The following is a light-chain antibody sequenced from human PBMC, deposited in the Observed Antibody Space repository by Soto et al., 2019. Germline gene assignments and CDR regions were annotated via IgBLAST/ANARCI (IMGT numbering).Light chain of an antibody. CDR2: DAS. V-gene: IGKV3-11*01. J-gene: IGKJ4*01. CDR3: HLRSVLS. CDR1: QSVANF. Sequence: IVLTQSPDTLSLSLGERATLSCRASQSVANFLAWYQQKPGQAPRLLIYDASTRATGIPARFSGSGSGTDFTLTISSLEPEDFAVYYCHLRSVLSFGGGTKVEIK.